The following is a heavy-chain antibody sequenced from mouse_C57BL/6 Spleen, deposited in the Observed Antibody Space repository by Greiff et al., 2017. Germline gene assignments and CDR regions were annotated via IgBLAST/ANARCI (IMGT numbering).Heavy chain of an antibody. CDR2: IHPNSGST. Sequence: QVQLQQPGAELVKPGASVKLSCKASGYTFTSYWMHWVKQRPGQGLEWIGMIHPNSGSTNYNEKFKSKATLTVDKSSSTAYMQLSSLTSEDAAVYYCASSSVVAYFDYWGQGTTLTVSS. J-gene: IGHJ2*01. CDR3: ASSSVVAYFDY. D-gene: IGHD1-1*01. CDR1: GYTFTSYW. V-gene: IGHV1-64*01.